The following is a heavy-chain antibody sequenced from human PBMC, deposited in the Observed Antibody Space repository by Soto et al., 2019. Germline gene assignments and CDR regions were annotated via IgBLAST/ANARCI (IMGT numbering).Heavy chain of an antibody. CDR1: GFTFSNAW. Sequence: EVQLVESGGGLVKPGGSLRLSCAASGFTFSNAWMSWVRQAPGKGLEWVGRTKSKTDGGPTVYAAPVKGRFTISRDDSKTTLYLQMNSLQTEDTAVYYCTTEERYGDYLKYYYGMDAWGQGTTVTVSS. CDR2: TKSKTDGGPT. D-gene: IGHD4-17*01. V-gene: IGHV3-15*01. J-gene: IGHJ6*02. CDR3: TTEERYGDYLKYYYGMDA.